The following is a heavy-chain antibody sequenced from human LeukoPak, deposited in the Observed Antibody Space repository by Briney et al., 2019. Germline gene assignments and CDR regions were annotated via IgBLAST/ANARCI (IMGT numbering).Heavy chain of an antibody. CDR2: LNTDGSST. Sequence: GGSLRLSCAASGFSFSSYWMHWVRQAPGKGLVWVSRLNTDGSSTNYADSVKGRFTISRDNAKNTLYLQMNSLRAEDTAVYYCAKGTTFGVALGMDVWGQGTTVTVSS. V-gene: IGHV3-74*01. CDR1: GFSFSSYW. J-gene: IGHJ6*02. D-gene: IGHD3-3*01. CDR3: AKGTTFGVALGMDV.